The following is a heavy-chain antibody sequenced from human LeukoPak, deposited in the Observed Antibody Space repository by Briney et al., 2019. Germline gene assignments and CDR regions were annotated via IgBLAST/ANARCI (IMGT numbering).Heavy chain of an antibody. CDR1: GYSISSGYY. CDR3: ARDADGAAAV. CDR2: MFHSGSI. D-gene: IGHD6-13*01. V-gene: IGHV4-38-2*02. J-gene: IGHJ4*02. Sequence: SETLSLTCAVSGYSISSGYYWGWIRQPPGKGLEYIGSMFHSGSIYYNPSLKSRVTTSVDTSKNQFSLKLSSVTAADTAVYYCARDADGAAAVWGQGTLVTVSS.